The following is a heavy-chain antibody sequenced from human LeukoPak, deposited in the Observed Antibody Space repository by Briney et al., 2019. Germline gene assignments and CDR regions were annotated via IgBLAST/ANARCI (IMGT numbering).Heavy chain of an antibody. J-gene: IGHJ2*01. CDR1: GGSITSDY. D-gene: IGHD2-15*01. V-gene: IGHV4-59*08. CDR2: IYYSGTT. CDR3: ARLGSCSGGSCRDYWYFDL. Sequence: SETLSLTCTVPGGSITSDYWSWIRQPPGKGLEWMAYIYYSGTTNYNPSLKSRVTISVDTSKNQSSLKLSSVTAADTAVYYCARLGSCSGGSCRDYWYFDLWGRGTLVTVSS.